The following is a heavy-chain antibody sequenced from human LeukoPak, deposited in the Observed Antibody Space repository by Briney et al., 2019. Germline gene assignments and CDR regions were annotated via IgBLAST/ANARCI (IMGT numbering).Heavy chain of an antibody. CDR2: INHSGST. CDR3: ARRSTLYLYYYYYYYMDV. V-gene: IGHV4-34*01. D-gene: IGHD2-2*01. CDR1: GGSFSGYY. Sequence: KPSETLSLTCAVYGGSFSGYYWSWIRQPPGKGLEWIGEINHSGSTNYNPSLKSRVTISVDTSKNQFSLKLSSVTAADTAVYYCARRSTLYLYYYYYYYMDVWGKGATVTISS. J-gene: IGHJ6*03.